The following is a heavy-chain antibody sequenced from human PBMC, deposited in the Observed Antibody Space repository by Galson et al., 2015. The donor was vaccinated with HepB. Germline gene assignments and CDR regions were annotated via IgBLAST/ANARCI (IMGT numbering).Heavy chain of an antibody. Sequence: SLRLSCAASGFTLSRNYMNWVRQAPGKGLEWVSILYSGDTTYYADSVKGRFTNSRHNSKNILYLQMNSLRVEDTAVYYCARGVTIVRGVTNDFWGQGTLVTVSS. CDR2: LYSGDTT. CDR3: ARGVTIVRGVTNDF. J-gene: IGHJ4*02. D-gene: IGHD3-10*01. CDR1: GFTLSRNY. V-gene: IGHV3-53*04.